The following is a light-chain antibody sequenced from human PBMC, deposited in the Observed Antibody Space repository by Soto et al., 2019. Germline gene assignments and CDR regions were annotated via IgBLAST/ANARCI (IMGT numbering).Light chain of an antibody. CDR3: QQSYSTPPET. CDR2: AAS. J-gene: IGKJ1*01. Sequence: DIQMTQPPSSPSASVGDRVTITCRASQSISSYLNWYQQKPGKAPKLLIYAASSLQSGVPSRFSGSGSGTDFTLTISSLQPEDFATYYCQQSYSTPPETFGQGTKVDIK. V-gene: IGKV1-39*01. CDR1: QSISSY.